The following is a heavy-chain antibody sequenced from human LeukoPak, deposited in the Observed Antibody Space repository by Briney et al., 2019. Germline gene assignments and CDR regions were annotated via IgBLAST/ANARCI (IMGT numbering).Heavy chain of an antibody. CDR2: INHSGST. D-gene: IGHD4-11*01. V-gene: IGHV4-34*01. J-gene: IGHJ4*02. CDR3: ARHGRYSNYGGFDY. CDR1: GGSFSGYY. Sequence: SETLSLTCAVYGGSFSGYYWSWIRQPPGKGPGWIGEINHSGSTYYNPSLKSRVTISVDTSKNQFSLKLSSVTAADTAVYYCARHGRYSNYGGFDYWGQGTLVTVSS.